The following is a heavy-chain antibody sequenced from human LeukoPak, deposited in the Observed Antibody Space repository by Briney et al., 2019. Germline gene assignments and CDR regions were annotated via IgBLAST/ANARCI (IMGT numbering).Heavy chain of an antibody. CDR1: GYTFTGYY. V-gene: IGHV1-18*04. Sequence: GASVKVSCKASGYTFTGYYMHWVRQAPRQGLEWMGWISAYNGNTNYAQKLQGRVTMATDTSTSTAYMELRSLRSDDTAVYYCASNGVGAAEFDYWGQGTLVTVSS. CDR2: ISAYNGNT. D-gene: IGHD1-26*01. CDR3: ASNGVGAAEFDY. J-gene: IGHJ4*02.